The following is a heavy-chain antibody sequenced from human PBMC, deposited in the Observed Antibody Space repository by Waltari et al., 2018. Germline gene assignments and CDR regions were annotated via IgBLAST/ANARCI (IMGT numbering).Heavy chain of an antibody. V-gene: IGHV3-23*01. D-gene: IGHD5-12*01. CDR3: AKEESGYDFDFDY. CDR2: ISGSGGSK. J-gene: IGHJ4*02. Sequence: APGKGLEWVSAISGSGGSKYYADAVKGRFTISRDNSKNTLYLQMNSLRAEDTAVYYCAKEESGYDFDFDYWGQGTLVTVSS.